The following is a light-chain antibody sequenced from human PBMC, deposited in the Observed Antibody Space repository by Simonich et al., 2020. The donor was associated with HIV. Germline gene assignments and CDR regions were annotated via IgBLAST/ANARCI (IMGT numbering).Light chain of an antibody. CDR2: WAS. CDR3: QQYYNTPVT. J-gene: IGKJ5*01. Sequence: DIVMTQSPDSLTVSLGERATINCKSSQSVLYSSNNKNYLAWYQQKPGQPPKLRIYWASTRESGVPDRFRSSGSGTDFTLTISSLQAEDVAVYYCQQYYNTPVTFGQGTRLEIK. CDR1: QSVLYSSNNKNY. V-gene: IGKV4-1*01.